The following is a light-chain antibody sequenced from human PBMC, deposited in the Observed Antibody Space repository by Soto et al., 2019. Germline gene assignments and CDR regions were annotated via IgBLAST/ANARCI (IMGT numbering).Light chain of an antibody. CDR2: DAS. J-gene: IGKJ4*01. CDR3: QQRSNWPPVT. CDR1: QSINRH. Sequence: EIVFTQSPATLSLSPGERATLSCRASQSINRHLAWYRQKPGQAPMLLIYDASNRATGIPARFSGSGSGTDFTLTIRRLEPEDFGVYYCQQRSNWPPVTFGGGTKVEIK. V-gene: IGKV3-11*01.